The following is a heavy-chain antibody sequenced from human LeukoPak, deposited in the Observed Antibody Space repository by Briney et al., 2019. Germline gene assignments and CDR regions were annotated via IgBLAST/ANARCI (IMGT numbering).Heavy chain of an antibody. V-gene: IGHV3-23*01. CDR2: ISGSGGST. J-gene: IGHJ4*02. CDR3: AKARIVGATVYYFDY. CDR1: GFTFSSYA. D-gene: IGHD1-26*01. Sequence: PGGSLRLSCAASGFTFSSYAMSWVRQAPGKGLEWVSAISGSGGSTYYADSVKGRFTTSRDNSKNTLYLQMNSLRAEDTAVYYCAKARIVGATVYYFDYWGQGTLVTVSS.